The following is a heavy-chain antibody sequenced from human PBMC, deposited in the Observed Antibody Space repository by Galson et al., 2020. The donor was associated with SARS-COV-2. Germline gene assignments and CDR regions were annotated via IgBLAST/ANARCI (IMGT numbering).Heavy chain of an antibody. V-gene: IGHV5-51*01. J-gene: IGHJ3*02. CDR2: IYPHDSDT. D-gene: IGHD3-22*01. Sequence: GASLKISCKASGYTFSNYWIGWVRQMPGKGLEWMGIIYPHDSDTRYSPSFQGQVTMSADKTITTAYLQWGSLKASDTAMYYCARRTYYYDSSGYYPVAFDIWGQGTMVTVSS. CDR3: ARRTYYYDSSGYYPVAFDI. CDR1: GYTFSNYW.